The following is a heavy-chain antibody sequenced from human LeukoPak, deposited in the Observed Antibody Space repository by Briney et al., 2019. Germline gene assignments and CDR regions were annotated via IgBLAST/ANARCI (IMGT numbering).Heavy chain of an antibody. CDR2: IYPGDSDT. D-gene: IGHD6-6*01. J-gene: IGHJ4*02. CDR1: GYSFTSYW. V-gene: IGHV5-51*01. Sequence: GESLQISCKGSGYSFTSYWIGWVRQMPGKGLEWMGIIYPGDSDTRYSPSFQGQVTISADKSISTAYLQWSSLKASDTAMYYCARVKFGAARNVGYFDYWGQGTLVTVSS. CDR3: ARVKFGAARNVGYFDY.